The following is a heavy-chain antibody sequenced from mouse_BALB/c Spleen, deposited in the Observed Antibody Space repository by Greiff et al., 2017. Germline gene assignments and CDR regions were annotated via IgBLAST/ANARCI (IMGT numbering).Heavy chain of an antibody. CDR2: INPYNDGT. J-gene: IGHJ4*01. CDR3: ARIILYGNCAMDY. Sequence: LQESGPELVKPGASVKMSCKASGYTFTSYVMHWVKQKPGQGLEWIGYINPYNDGTKYNEKFKGKATLTSDKSSSTAYMELSSLTSEDSAVYDCARIILYGNCAMDYWGQGTAVTGSS. CDR1: GYTFTSYV. D-gene: IGHD2-1*01. V-gene: IGHV1-14*01.